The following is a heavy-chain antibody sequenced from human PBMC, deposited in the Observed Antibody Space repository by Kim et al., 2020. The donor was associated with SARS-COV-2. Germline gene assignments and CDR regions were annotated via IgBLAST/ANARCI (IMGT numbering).Heavy chain of an antibody. Sequence: SVKVSCKASGGTFSDYTISWLRQAPGHGLEWMGSVIPIFGPTNYAQKFQGRVTISADETTSTAYMEMSSLESEDTGVYYCAKFDYWRGMDVWGQGTKV. J-gene: IGHJ6*02. CDR1: GGTFSDYT. CDR2: VIPIFGPT. V-gene: IGHV1-69*13. CDR3: AKFDYWRGMDV. D-gene: IGHD3-9*01.